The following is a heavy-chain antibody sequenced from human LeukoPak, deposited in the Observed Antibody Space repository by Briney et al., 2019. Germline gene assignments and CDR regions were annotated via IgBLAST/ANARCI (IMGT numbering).Heavy chain of an antibody. CDR1: GYTFTSYA. V-gene: IGHV1-3*01. J-gene: IGHJ6*02. CDR3: ASTNSSGWYRDYYGMDV. Sequence: ASVKVSCKASGYTFTSYAMHWVRQAPGQRLEWMGWINAGNGNTKYSQKFQGRVTITRDTSASTAYMELSSLRSEDTAVYYCASTNSSGWYRDYYGMDVWGQGTTVTVSS. D-gene: IGHD6-19*01. CDR2: INAGNGNT.